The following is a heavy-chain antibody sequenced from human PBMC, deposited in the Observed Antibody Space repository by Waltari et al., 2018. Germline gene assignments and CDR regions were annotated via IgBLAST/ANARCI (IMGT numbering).Heavy chain of an antibody. CDR3: AREGMVRGVIGY. Sequence: QVQLPESGPGLVKPSETLSLTCPVAGGSISSYYWRWIRQPPWKGLAWIGYIYDSGSTNYNPSRKIRVTISVDTSKNQFSLKLSSVTAADTAVYYCAREGMVRGVIGYWGQGTLVTVSS. J-gene: IGHJ4*02. V-gene: IGHV4-59*01. D-gene: IGHD3-10*01. CDR1: GGSISSYY. CDR2: IYDSGST.